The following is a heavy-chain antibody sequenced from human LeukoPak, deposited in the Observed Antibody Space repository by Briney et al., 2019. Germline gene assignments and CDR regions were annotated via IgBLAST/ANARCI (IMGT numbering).Heavy chain of an antibody. CDR3: AKDNYDFWSGYSV. V-gene: IGHV3-9*01. CDR1: GFTFDDYA. D-gene: IGHD3-3*01. CDR2: ISWNSGSI. J-gene: IGHJ4*02. Sequence: PGGSLRLSCAASGFTFDDYAMHWVRQAPGKGLEWVSGISWNSGSIGYADSVKGRFTISRDNAKNSLYLQMNSLRAEDTALYYCAKDNYDFWSGYSVWGQGTLVTVSS.